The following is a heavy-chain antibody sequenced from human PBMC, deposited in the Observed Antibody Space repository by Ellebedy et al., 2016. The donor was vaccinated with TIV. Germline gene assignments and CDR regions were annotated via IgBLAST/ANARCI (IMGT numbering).Heavy chain of an antibody. J-gene: IGHJ5*02. V-gene: IGHV3-74*01. Sequence: PGGSLRLSCTASGFTFSSHWMHRVRQAPGKGLVWVSRISSDGSYTSYADSVKGRFTISRDNAKNTLYLQMNSLRAEDTAGYYCARDIPQRPKPARFDPWGQGTLVTVSS. CDR2: ISSDGSYT. D-gene: IGHD1-1*01. CDR3: ARDIPQRPKPARFDP. CDR1: GFTFSSHW.